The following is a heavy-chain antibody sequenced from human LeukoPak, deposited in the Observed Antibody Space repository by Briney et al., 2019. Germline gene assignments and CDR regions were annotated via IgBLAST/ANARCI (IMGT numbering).Heavy chain of an antibody. D-gene: IGHD6-19*01. CDR2: INRDGSST. J-gene: IGHJ4*02. V-gene: IGHV3-74*01. Sequence: GGSLRLSCAASGFTSSSYWMHWVRQAPGQGLVWVSRINRDGSSTTYADSVKGRFTISRDNAKNTLYLQMNSLRAEDTAVYYCAREGQWLASDYWGQGTLATVSS. CDR1: GFTSSSYW. CDR3: AREGQWLASDY.